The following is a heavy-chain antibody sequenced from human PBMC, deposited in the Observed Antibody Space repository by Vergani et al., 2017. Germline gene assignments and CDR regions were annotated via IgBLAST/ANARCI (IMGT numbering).Heavy chain of an antibody. CDR2: IRSDNTYI. V-gene: IGHV3-21*01. CDR3: ARVTRHCSTTSCYGAVGN. D-gene: IGHD2-2*01. CDR1: GFTFSSYS. J-gene: IGHJ4*02. Sequence: EVHLVESGGGLVKPGGSLRLSCAASGFTFSSYSMTWVRQAPGKGLEWVSSIRSDNTYIYYADSVKGRFTISRDNAMNSLYLQMNSLRAEDTAVYYCARVTRHCSTTSCYGAVGNWGQGTLVTVS.